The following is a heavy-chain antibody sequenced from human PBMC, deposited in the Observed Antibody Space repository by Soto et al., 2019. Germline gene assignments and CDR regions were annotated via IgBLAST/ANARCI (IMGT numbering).Heavy chain of an antibody. V-gene: IGHV4-59*08. D-gene: IGHD1-26*01. Sequence: PSETLSLTCTVSGGSISSYYWSWIRQPPGKGLEWIGYTYYSGSTNYNPSLKSRVTISVDTSKNQFSLKLSSVTAADTAVYYCARQKWELRYYYGMDVWGQGTTVTVSS. CDR2: TYYSGST. J-gene: IGHJ6*02. CDR3: ARQKWELRYYYGMDV. CDR1: GGSISSYY.